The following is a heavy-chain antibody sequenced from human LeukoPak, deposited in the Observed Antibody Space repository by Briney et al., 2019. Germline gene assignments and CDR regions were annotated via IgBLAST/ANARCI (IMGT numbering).Heavy chain of an antibody. D-gene: IGHD3-22*01. CDR1: GFTFSSYS. CDR3: ARVSSYYDSSGYYY. V-gene: IGHV3-21*01. Sequence: GGSLRLSCAASGFTFSSYSMNWVRQAPGKGLEWVSSISSSSSYIYYADSVKGRFTISRDNAKNSLYLQMNSLRAEDTAVYYCARVSSYYDSSGYYYWGQGTLVTVSS. J-gene: IGHJ4*02. CDR2: ISSSSSYI.